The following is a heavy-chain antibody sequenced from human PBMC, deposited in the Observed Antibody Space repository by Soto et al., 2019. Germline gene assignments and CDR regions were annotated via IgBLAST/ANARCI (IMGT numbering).Heavy chain of an antibody. CDR2: IYYSGST. D-gene: IGHD5-12*01. J-gene: IGHJ4*02. V-gene: IGHV4-59*01. CDR1: GASISSYY. Sequence: QVQLQESGPGLVKPSETLSLTCTVSGASISSYYWSWIRQPPGKGLEWIGYIYYSGSTNYNPSLKSRVTMSVDTSKNRFSLELTSVTAADTAVYYCARGRDGYTTYWGQGTLVTVSS. CDR3: ARGRDGYTTY.